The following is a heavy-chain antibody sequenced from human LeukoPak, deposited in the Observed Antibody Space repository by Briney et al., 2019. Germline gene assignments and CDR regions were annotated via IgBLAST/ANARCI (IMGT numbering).Heavy chain of an antibody. CDR1: GFTFSSYS. J-gene: IGHJ6*02. CDR2: ISSSSSYI. D-gene: IGHD2-2*01. CDR3: ARDGDGSSTSCYYCMYYGMDV. V-gene: IGHV3-21*01. Sequence: PGGSLRLSCAASGFTFSSYSMTWVRQAPGKGLEWVSSISSSSSYIYYADSVKGRFIISRDNAKNSLYLQMNSLRAEDTAVYYCARDGDGSSTSCYYCMYYGMDVWGQGTTVTVSS.